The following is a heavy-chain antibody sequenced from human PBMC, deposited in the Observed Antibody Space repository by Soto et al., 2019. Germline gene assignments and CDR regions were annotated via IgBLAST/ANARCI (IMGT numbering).Heavy chain of an antibody. D-gene: IGHD5-12*01. CDR1: GFNFSSYC. V-gene: IGHV3-33*01. CDR2: FWYDGSKK. J-gene: IGHJ6*02. CDR3: ARERPGATLLYFCGLDV. Sequence: QVQLVDSGGGVVQPGRSLKISCAASGFNFSSYCMHWVRERPGTGLEWVACFWYDGSKKYYADSVKGRFTIARDNSKNALYLKMNSLRAEDTAVYYCARERPGATLLYFCGLDVWGHGTTVIVSS.